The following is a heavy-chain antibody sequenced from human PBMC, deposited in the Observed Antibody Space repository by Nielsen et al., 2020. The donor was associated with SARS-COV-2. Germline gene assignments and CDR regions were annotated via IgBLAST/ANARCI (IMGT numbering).Heavy chain of an antibody. CDR3: ARKPSGYGDYVGFDY. V-gene: IGHV3-21*01. CDR1: GFTFSSYS. Sequence: GVLKISCAASGFTFSSYSMNWVRQAPGKGLEWVSSISSSSSYIYYADSVKGRFTISRDNAKNSLDLQLNRLRADDTAVYYCARKPSGYGDYVGFDYWGQGTLVTVSS. D-gene: IGHD4-17*01. CDR2: ISSSSSYI. J-gene: IGHJ4*02.